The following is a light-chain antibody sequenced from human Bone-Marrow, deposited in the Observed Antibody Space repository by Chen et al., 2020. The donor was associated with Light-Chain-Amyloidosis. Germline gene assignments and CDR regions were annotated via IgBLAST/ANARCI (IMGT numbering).Light chain of an antibody. V-gene: IGLV1-40*01. Sequence: QSVLAQTPAVSGAPGQTVTIPCTGRSSNIGPGYNVHWYQQLPGTVPKPLIYANHNRTSGLPDRFSGAQSGTSASLSITGLQAHDEADYYCQSFDGTLRGAVVFGGGTTLTVL. J-gene: IGLJ2*01. CDR2: ANH. CDR3: QSFDGTLRGAVV. CDR1: SSNIGPGYN.